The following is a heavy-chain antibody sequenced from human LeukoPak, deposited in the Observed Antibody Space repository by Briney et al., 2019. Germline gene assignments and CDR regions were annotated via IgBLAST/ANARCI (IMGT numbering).Heavy chain of an antibody. CDR3: AREEGGHYSLFEY. V-gene: IGHV4-39*07. D-gene: IGHD3-22*01. J-gene: IGHJ4*02. CDR2: MYYSGST. Sequence: SETLSLTCTVSGGSISSSYYWGWIRQPPGKGLEWIGSMYYSGSTYYNPSLKSRVRVSVDTSKNQFSLKVTSVTAADTAVYYCAREEGGHYSLFEYWGQGTLVTVSS. CDR1: GGSISSSYY.